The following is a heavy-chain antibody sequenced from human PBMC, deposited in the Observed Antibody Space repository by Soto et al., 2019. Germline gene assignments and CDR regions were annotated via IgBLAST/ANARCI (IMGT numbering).Heavy chain of an antibody. Sequence: QVQLVESGGGVVQPGRSLRLSCAASGFTFSSYGMHWVRQAPGKGLEWVAVISYDGSNKYYADSVKGRFTISRDNSKNTLYLRMNSLRAEDTAVYYCAKQGGINGTTFIYGMEVWGQGTTVTVSS. CDR1: GFTFSSYG. J-gene: IGHJ6*02. CDR2: ISYDGSNK. D-gene: IGHD1-7*01. CDR3: AKQGGINGTTFIYGMEV. V-gene: IGHV3-30*18.